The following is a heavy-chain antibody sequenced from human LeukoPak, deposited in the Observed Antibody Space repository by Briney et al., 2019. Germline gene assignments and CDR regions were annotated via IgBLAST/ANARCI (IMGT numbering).Heavy chain of an antibody. CDR3: ARGLREGWFGELYY. V-gene: IGHV1-2*06. J-gene: IGHJ4*02. Sequence: ASVKVSCKASGYTFTGYYMHWVRQAPGQGLEWMGRINPNSGATNYAKKFQGRVTMTRDTSISTAYMELSRLRSDDTAVYYCARGLREGWFGELYYWGQETLVTVSS. CDR2: INPNSGAT. D-gene: IGHD3-10*01. CDR1: GYTFTGYY.